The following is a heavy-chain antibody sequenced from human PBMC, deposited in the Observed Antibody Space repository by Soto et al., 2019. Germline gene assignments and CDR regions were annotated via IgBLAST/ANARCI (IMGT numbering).Heavy chain of an antibody. CDR2: INPKFGDT. Sequence: QVQLVQSGAEVKEPGDSERVSCEASGYTFTAYYIHWVRQAPGQGLEWMGWINPKFGDTTYAQDFQGRLTLTRDMSISTVYMDLSRLTSDDTAIYYCARNMDYYYGPGSGNGHGVWGQGTTVNVFS. D-gene: IGHD3-10*01. J-gene: IGHJ6*02. V-gene: IGHV1-2*02. CDR1: GYTFTAYY. CDR3: ARNMDYYYGPGSGNGHGV.